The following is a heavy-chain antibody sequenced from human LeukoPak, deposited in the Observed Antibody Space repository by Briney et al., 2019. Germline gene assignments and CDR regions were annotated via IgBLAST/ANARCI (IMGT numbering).Heavy chain of an antibody. J-gene: IGHJ3*02. CDR3: ARDPVQVDAFDI. CDR1: GFTFSSYS. V-gene: IGHV3-21*01. CDR2: ISSSSNYI. Sequence: PGGSLRLSYAASGFTFSSYSMKWVRQAPGRGLEWVSSISSSSNYIYYADSIMGRFTISRDNAKNSLYLQMNSLRAGDTAVYYCARDPVQVDAFDIWGQGTMVTVSS.